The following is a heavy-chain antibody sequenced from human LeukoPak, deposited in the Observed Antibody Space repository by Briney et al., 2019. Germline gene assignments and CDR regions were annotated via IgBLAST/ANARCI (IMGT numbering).Heavy chain of an antibody. Sequence: GGSLRLSCAASGFTFSVYYMSWIRQAPGKGLEWVSYISSSGSTIYYADSVKGRFTISRDKAKNSLYLQMNSLRAEDTAVYYCARGSVVVTTIFDYWGQGTLVTVSS. D-gene: IGHD2-21*02. CDR1: GFTFSVYY. CDR3: ARGSVVVTTIFDY. J-gene: IGHJ4*02. V-gene: IGHV3-11*04. CDR2: ISSSGSTI.